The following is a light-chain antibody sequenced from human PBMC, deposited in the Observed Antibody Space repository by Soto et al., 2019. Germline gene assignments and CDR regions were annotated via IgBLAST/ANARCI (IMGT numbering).Light chain of an antibody. V-gene: IGKV3-20*01. CDR3: QKYGSSPQFT. Sequence: EIVLQQSPGTMSLSPGASSTLSGRARQSVSSSYLAWYQQKPGQAPRLLIYGASSRATGIPDRFSGSGSGTDFTLTIRRLEPEDFAVYYCQKYGSSPQFTVGTGNKVAIK. CDR2: GAS. J-gene: IGKJ3*01. CDR1: QSVSSSY.